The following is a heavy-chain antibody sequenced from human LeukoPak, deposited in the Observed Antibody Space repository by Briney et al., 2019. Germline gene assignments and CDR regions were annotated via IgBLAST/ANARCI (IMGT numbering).Heavy chain of an antibody. CDR1: GGSFSGYY. D-gene: IGHD6-19*01. V-gene: IGHV4-34*01. CDR2: INHSGST. CDR3: ARERYSGWYVAPIFDY. J-gene: IGHJ4*02. Sequence: SETLSLTCAVYGGSFSGYYWSWIRQPPGKGLEWVGEINHSGSTNYNPSLKSRVTISVDTSKNQFSLKLSSVTAADTAVYYCARERYSGWYVAPIFDYWGQGTLVTVSS.